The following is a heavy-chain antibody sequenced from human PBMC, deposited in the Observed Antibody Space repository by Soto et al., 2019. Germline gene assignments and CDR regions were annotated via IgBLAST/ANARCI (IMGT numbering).Heavy chain of an antibody. CDR2: ISYDGSNK. D-gene: IGHD6-6*01. Sequence: VQLVESGGGVVQPGRSLRLSCAASGFTFSSYGMHWVRQAPGKGLEWVAVISYDGSNKYYADSVKGRFTISRDNSKNTLYLQMNSLRAEDTAVYYCAKDTAIAARNYGMDVWGQGTTVTVSS. CDR3: AKDTAIAARNYGMDV. CDR1: GFTFSSYG. J-gene: IGHJ6*02. V-gene: IGHV3-30*18.